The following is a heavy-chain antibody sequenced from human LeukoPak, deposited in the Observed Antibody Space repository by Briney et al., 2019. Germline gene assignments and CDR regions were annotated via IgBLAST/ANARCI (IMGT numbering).Heavy chain of an antibody. CDR2: IIPIFGTA. J-gene: IGHJ6*04. CDR1: GGTFSSYA. Sequence: GSSVKVSCKASGGTFSSYAISWVRQAPGQGLEWMGGIIPIFGTANYAQKSQGRVTITADESTSTAYMELSSLRSEDTAVYYCARSRDVVVPAALPYYYYYYGMDVWGKGTTVTVSS. V-gene: IGHV1-69*01. CDR3: ARSRDVVVPAALPYYYYYYGMDV. D-gene: IGHD2-2*01.